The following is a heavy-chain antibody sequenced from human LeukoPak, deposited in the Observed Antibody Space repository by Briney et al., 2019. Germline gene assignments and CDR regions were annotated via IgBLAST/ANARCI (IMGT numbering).Heavy chain of an antibody. Sequence: SGGSLRLSCAASGFTFSSYWMSWVRQAPGKGLEWVANIKQDGSEKYYVDSVKGRFTISRDNAKNSLYLQMNSLRAEDTAVYYCARPQYYDILTVDYWGQGTLVTVSS. J-gene: IGHJ4*02. CDR1: GFTFSSYW. V-gene: IGHV3-7*01. CDR2: IKQDGSEK. D-gene: IGHD3-9*01. CDR3: ARPQYYDILTVDY.